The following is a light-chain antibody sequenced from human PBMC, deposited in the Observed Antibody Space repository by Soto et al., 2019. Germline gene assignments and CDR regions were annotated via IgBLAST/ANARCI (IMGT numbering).Light chain of an antibody. Sequence: DIQMTQSPSSLSASVGDRVTIACQATEDIATYLNWYQQKPGEAPKLLIYDASSLETGVPSRFSGSGSGTDFTLTISSLQPEDFATYYCQQYDNLPLIFGQGTRLDIK. J-gene: IGKJ5*01. CDR3: QQYDNLPLI. CDR1: EDIATY. CDR2: DAS. V-gene: IGKV1-33*01.